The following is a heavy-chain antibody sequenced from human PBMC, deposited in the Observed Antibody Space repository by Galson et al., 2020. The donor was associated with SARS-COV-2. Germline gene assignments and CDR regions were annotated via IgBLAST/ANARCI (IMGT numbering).Heavy chain of an antibody. CDR3: ARGLDGTGGFNGWDH. CDR2: VNHSGST. V-gene: IGHV4-34*01. D-gene: IGHD2-8*02. Sequence: SETLSLTCAVYGGSFSGYFWSWIRQPPGKGLEWIGEVNHSGSTNYNPPLKSRVTISVDTSTNQCSLKLSSVTAADTAEYYCARGLDGTGGFNGWDHWGQGALVAVSS. J-gene: IGHJ5*02. CDR1: GGSFSGYF.